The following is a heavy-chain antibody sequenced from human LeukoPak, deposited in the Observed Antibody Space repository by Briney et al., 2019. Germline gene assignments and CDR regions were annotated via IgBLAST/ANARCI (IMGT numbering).Heavy chain of an antibody. D-gene: IGHD3-22*01. CDR3: ARLCCPSYYDSSGYPRWFDP. CDR2: ISWNSGSI. J-gene: IGHJ5*02. CDR1: GFTFDDYA. Sequence: GRSLRLSCAASGFTFDDYAMHWVRQAPGKGLEWVSGISWNSGSIGYADSVKGRFTISRDNAKNSLYLQMNSLRAEDTALYYCARLCCPSYYDSSGYPRWFDPWGQGTLVTVSS. V-gene: IGHV3-9*01.